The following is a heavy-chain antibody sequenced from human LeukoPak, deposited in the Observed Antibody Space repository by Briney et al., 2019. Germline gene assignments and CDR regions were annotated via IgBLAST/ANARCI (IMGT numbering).Heavy chain of an antibody. CDR1: GFTFSDYY. CDR3: ARDSGDGDYTPDMDV. J-gene: IGHJ6*03. Sequence: GGSLRLSCAASGFTFSDYYMNWVRQAPGKGLEWVSVIYRDGSTYYADSVKGRFTISRDNSKNMLYLQMNSLRAEDTAVYYCARDSGDGDYTPDMDVWGKGTTVTVSS. CDR2: IYRDGST. V-gene: IGHV3-53*01. D-gene: IGHD2-21*02.